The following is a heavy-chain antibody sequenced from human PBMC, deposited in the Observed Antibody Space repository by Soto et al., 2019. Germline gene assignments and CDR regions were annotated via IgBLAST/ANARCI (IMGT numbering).Heavy chain of an antibody. Sequence: SETLSLTCTVSVVSISGSTYYWGWIRQPPGKWLEWIGSVYYSGSTYYNPSLKSRVTISVDTSKNQYSLKLTSVTAADTAVYYCARRGTSSWFTEYNWFDPWGQG. V-gene: IGHV4-39*01. D-gene: IGHD6-13*01. CDR2: VYYSGST. CDR3: ARRGTSSWFTEYNWFDP. J-gene: IGHJ5*02. CDR1: VVSISGSTYY.